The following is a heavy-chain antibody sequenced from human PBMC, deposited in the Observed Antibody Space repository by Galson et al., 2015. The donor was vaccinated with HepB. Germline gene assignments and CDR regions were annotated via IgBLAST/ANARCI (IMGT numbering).Heavy chain of an antibody. CDR2: IYYSGDT. Sequence: ETLSLTCTVSGGSISPYYWNWIRQPPGKGLEYIGYIYYSGDTNYNPSLKSRVTISIDTSKNQFSLKLSSVTAADTAVYYCARCDYSNYGAHYYFIDVWGKGTTVTVSS. V-gene: IGHV4-59*08. D-gene: IGHD4-11*01. CDR3: ARCDYSNYGAHYYFIDV. J-gene: IGHJ6*03. CDR1: GGSISPYY.